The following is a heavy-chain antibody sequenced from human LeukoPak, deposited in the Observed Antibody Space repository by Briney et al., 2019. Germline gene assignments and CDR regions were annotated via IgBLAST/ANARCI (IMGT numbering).Heavy chain of an antibody. Sequence: GGSLRLSCAASGLTLSSYGMSWVRQAPGKGLEWVSGIVGSGDSTFYADSVKGRFTISRDNSKNTLYLQMNSLRAEDTAVYYCAIGGDLIYYYYGMDVWGQGTTVTVSS. D-gene: IGHD2-21*02. V-gene: IGHV3-23*01. J-gene: IGHJ6*02. CDR2: IVGSGDST. CDR1: GLTLSSYG. CDR3: AIGGDLIYYYYGMDV.